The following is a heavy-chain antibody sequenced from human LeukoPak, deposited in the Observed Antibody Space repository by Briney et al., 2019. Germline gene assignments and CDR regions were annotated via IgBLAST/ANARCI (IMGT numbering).Heavy chain of an antibody. D-gene: IGHD6-19*01. Sequence: SETLSLTCAVYGGSFSGYYWSWIRQPPGKGLEWIGEINHSGSTNYNPSLKSRVTISVDTSKNQFSLKLSSVTAADTAVYYCARGVVRWLDLENWYFDLWGRGTLVTVSS. V-gene: IGHV4-34*01. CDR3: ARGVVRWLDLENWYFDL. CDR2: INHSGST. J-gene: IGHJ2*01. CDR1: GGSFSGYY.